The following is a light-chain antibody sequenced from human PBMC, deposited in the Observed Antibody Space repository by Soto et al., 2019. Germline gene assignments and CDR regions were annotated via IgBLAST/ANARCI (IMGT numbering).Light chain of an antibody. Sequence: EIVMPQSHATLSVSPGERPTLSCRASQSVSSSQLAWYQQKPGQAPRLLVYGASSRATGIPERFSGSVSETDFTLSISRLEPEDFAVYYCQHYGNSPLTFGQGTRLEIK. CDR1: QSVSSSQ. J-gene: IGKJ5*01. V-gene: IGKV3-20*01. CDR3: QHYGNSPLT. CDR2: GAS.